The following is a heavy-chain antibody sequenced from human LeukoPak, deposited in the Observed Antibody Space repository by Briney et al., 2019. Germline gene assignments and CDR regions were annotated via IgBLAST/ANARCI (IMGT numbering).Heavy chain of an antibody. CDR1: GCTFTGYY. CDR2: INPNSGGT. D-gene: IGHD6-19*01. Sequence: ASVKVSCKASGCTFTGYYMHWVRQAPGQGLEWMGRINPNSGGTNYAQKFQGRVTMTRDTSISTAYMELSRLRSDDTAVYYCASCLGGWYFYYYGMDVWGQGTTVTVSS. V-gene: IGHV1-2*06. J-gene: IGHJ6*02. CDR3: ASCLGGWYFYYYGMDV.